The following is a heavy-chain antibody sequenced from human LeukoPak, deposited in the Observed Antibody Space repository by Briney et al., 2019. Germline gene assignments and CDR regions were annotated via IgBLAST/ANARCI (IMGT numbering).Heavy chain of an antibody. CDR1: GFTVTNNY. J-gene: IGHJ3*02. V-gene: IGHV3-66*01. CDR2: LYTAGSI. CDR3: ARSKTAPGDAFDI. Sequence: PGGSLRLSCAASGFTVTNNYMSWVRQAPGKGLEWVSILYTAGSIYYADSVKARFTISRDNSKNTVHLQMNSLRVEDTAVYYCARSKTAPGDAFDIWGQGTMVTVSS.